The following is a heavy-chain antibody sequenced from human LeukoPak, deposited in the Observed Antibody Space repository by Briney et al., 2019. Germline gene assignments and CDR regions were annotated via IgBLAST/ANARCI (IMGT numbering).Heavy chain of an antibody. CDR3: AKGQWLERDGFDV. J-gene: IGHJ3*01. Sequence: PGGSLRLSCAASGFTVSSNYMSWVRQAPGKGLEWVSVIYSGGSTYYADSVKGRFTISRDNSKNTLYLQMNSLRAEDTAVYYCAKGQWLERDGFDVWGQGTMVTVSS. V-gene: IGHV3-53*01. CDR2: IYSGGST. D-gene: IGHD6-19*01. CDR1: GFTVSSNY.